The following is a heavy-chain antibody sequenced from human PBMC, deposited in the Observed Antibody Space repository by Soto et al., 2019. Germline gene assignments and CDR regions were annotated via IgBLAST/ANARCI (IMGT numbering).Heavy chain of an antibody. D-gene: IGHD2-15*01. Sequence: SETLSLTCAVYGGSFSGYYWSWIRQPPGKGLEWIGEINHSGSTNYNASLKSRVTISVDTSKNQVSRKLSSVTAADTAVYYCARGREKNIVVVVAPFDYWGKGTLVTVA. CDR1: GGSFSGYY. J-gene: IGHJ4*02. CDR3: ARGREKNIVVVVAPFDY. V-gene: IGHV4-34*01. CDR2: INHSGST.